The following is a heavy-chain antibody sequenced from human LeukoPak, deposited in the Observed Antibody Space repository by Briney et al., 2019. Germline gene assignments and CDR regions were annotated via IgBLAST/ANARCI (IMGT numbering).Heavy chain of an antibody. CDR2: ISGSGGST. Sequence: GGSLRLSCAASGFTFSSYAMSWVRQAPGKGLEWVSAISGSGGSTYYADSVKGRFTISRDNSKNTLYLQMNSLKTEDTAVYYCTTEGGTMVRGVITKFSENYWGQGTLVTVSS. CDR1: GFTFSSYA. D-gene: IGHD3-10*01. CDR3: TTEGGTMVRGVITKFSENY. V-gene: IGHV3-23*01. J-gene: IGHJ4*02.